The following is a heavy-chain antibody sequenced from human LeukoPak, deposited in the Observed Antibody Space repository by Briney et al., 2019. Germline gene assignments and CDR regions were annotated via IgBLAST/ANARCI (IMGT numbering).Heavy chain of an antibody. CDR1: GGTFSNYA. Sequence: SVKVSCKASGGTFSNYAISWVRQAPGQGLEWMGAIIPIFGTANYAQKFQGRVTITADESTSTAYMELSSLRSEGTAVYYCARILSSSWYEYFHHWGQGTLVTVSS. D-gene: IGHD6-19*01. CDR3: ARILSSSWYEYFHH. J-gene: IGHJ1*01. CDR2: IIPIFGTA. V-gene: IGHV1-69*01.